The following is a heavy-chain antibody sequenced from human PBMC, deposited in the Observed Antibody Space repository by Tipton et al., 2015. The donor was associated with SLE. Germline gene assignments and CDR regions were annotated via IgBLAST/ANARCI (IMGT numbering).Heavy chain of an antibody. D-gene: IGHD4-11*01. J-gene: IGHJ6*02. V-gene: IGHV4-61*01. Sequence: TLSLTCTVSGGSVSSGRYYWSWIRQPPGKGLEWIGYIYYSGSTNYNPSLKSRVTISVDTSKNQFSLKLSSVTAADTAVYYCARCYSNYGHYFYAMDVWGQGTTVTVSS. CDR1: GGSVSSGRYY. CDR3: ARCYSNYGHYFYAMDV. CDR2: IYYSGST.